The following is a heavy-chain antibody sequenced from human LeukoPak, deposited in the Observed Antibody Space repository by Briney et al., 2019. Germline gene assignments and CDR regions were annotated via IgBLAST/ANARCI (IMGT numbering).Heavy chain of an antibody. V-gene: IGHV3-7*01. D-gene: IGHD1-26*01. Sequence: GGSLRLSCAASGFTFSTYPMHWVRQAPGKGLEWVANIKQDGGEIYYVDSVKGRFTISRDNAKNSVYLHMNSLRAEDTAVYYCARDKVVGPTKFDSWGQGTLVTVSS. CDR1: GFTFSTYP. J-gene: IGHJ5*01. CDR2: IKQDGGEI. CDR3: ARDKVVGPTKFDS.